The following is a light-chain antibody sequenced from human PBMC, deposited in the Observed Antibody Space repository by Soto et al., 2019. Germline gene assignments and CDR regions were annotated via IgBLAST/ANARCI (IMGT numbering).Light chain of an antibody. CDR2: GAY. CDR3: QRGHNWPLT. Sequence: EIVMTQSPATLSLSPGERAALSCRASQGISSELAWYQQKPGQPPRLLIYGAYTRATGVPARFTGSGSGSDFTLTISGLQSEDFAVYYCQRGHNWPLTFGQGTRLEI. CDR1: QGISSE. J-gene: IGKJ2*01. V-gene: IGKV3-15*01.